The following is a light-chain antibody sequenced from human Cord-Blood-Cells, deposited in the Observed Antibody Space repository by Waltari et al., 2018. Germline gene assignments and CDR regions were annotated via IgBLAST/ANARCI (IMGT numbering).Light chain of an antibody. CDR2: GAS. CDR1: QSVSSN. CDR3: QQYNNWPGT. J-gene: IGKJ2*01. V-gene: IGKV3-15*01. Sequence: EIVMTQSPATLSVSPGERATLSCRASQSVSSNLAGYQQKPGQAPRLLIYGASTRATGIPARFSGSGSGTECTLTISSLQSEDFAVYYCQQYNNWPGTFGQGTKLEIK.